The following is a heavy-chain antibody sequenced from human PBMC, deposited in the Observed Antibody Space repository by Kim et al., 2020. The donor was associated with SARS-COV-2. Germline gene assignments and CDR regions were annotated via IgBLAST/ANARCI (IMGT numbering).Heavy chain of an antibody. Sequence: YYAGSGKGRFSISRDNSKSTLYLQMNSLRAEDTAVYCCATFGYYYYGMDLWGQGTTVTVSS. D-gene: IGHD3-10*01. CDR3: ATFGYYYYGMDL. J-gene: IGHJ6*02. V-gene: IGHV3-30*02.